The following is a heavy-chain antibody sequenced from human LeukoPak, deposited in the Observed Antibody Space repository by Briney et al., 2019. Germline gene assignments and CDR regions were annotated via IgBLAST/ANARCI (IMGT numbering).Heavy chain of an antibody. Sequence: ASVKVSCKASGYTFTSYDINWVRQATGQGLEWMGWMNPNSGNTGYAQKLQGRVTMTRNTSISTAYMELGSLRSEDTAVYYCARFRYCSSTSCRKWGSNWFDPWGQGTLVTVSS. CDR3: ARFRYCSSTSCRKWGSNWFDP. CDR1: GYTFTSYD. V-gene: IGHV1-8*01. D-gene: IGHD2-2*01. J-gene: IGHJ5*02. CDR2: MNPNSGNT.